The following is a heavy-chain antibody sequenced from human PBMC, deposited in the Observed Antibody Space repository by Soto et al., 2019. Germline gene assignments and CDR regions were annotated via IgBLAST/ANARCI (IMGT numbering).Heavy chain of an antibody. V-gene: IGHV3-9*01. D-gene: IGHD4-17*01. J-gene: IGHJ4*02. Sequence: GGSLRLSCAASGFTFDDYAMHWVRQAPGKGLEWVSGISWNSGSIGYADSVKGRFTISRDNAKNSLYLQMNSLRAEDTALYYCAKDIRRLGYGDYGPVDYWGQGTLVTVSS. CDR3: AKDIRRLGYGDYGPVDY. CDR1: GFTFDDYA. CDR2: ISWNSGSI.